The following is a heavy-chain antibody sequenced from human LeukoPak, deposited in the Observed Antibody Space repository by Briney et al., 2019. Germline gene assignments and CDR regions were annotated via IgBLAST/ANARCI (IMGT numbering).Heavy chain of an antibody. CDR3: ARQRGYSPHDAFDI. CDR1: GYSFTTFW. J-gene: IGHJ3*02. Sequence: GESLNISCKGSGYSFTTFWIAWVRQMPGKGLEWMGIIYPGDSDTRYGPSFQGQVIISVDKSITTAYLQWSSLKASDTAMYYCARQRGYSPHDAFDIWGQGTMVTVSS. CDR2: IYPGDSDT. V-gene: IGHV5-51*01. D-gene: IGHD4-23*01.